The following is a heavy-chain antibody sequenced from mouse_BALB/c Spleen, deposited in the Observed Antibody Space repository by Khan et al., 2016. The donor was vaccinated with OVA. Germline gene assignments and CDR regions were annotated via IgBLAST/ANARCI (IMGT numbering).Heavy chain of an antibody. V-gene: IGHV5-6*01. J-gene: IGHJ3*01. Sequence: VQLVESGGDLVKPGGSLKLSCAASGFTFSSYSMSWVRQIPDKRLEWVATMSSGSDYTYYPHSVKGRFTITRDKSKNTLYLQMSSLKAEDTAMYYCESHLAGSFAYWGQGTLVTVSA. CDR1: GFTFSSYS. CDR3: ESHLAGSFAY. D-gene: IGHD1-1*01. CDR2: MSSGSDYT.